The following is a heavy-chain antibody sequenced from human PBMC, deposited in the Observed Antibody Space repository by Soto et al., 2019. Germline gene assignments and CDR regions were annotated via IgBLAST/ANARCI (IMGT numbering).Heavy chain of an antibody. CDR1: GYSFTSYW. J-gene: IGHJ4*02. CDR3: ARHVPAWIWTFDY. D-gene: IGHD5-12*01. Sequence: PGESLKISCKGSGYSFTSYWIGWVRQMSGKGLEWMGIIYPGDSDTRYSPSFQGQVTISADKSISTAYLQWSGLKASDTAMYYCARHVPAWIWTFDYWGQGTLVTVSS. CDR2: IYPGDSDT. V-gene: IGHV5-51*01.